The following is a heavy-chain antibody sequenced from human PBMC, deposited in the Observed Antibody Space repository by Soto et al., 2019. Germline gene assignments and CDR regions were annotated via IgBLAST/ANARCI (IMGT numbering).Heavy chain of an antibody. D-gene: IGHD3-3*01. V-gene: IGHV4-4*07. CDR1: GGSISNYY. Sequence: SETLSLTCTVSGGSISNYYCNWIRQPAGRGLEWIGRIDTSGSTNYNPSLKSRVTMSVDTSKQEFSLKLSSVTAADTALYYCARGGQDFWSGPFDYWGRGALVTVS. CDR2: IDTSGST. CDR3: ARGGQDFWSGPFDY. J-gene: IGHJ4*02.